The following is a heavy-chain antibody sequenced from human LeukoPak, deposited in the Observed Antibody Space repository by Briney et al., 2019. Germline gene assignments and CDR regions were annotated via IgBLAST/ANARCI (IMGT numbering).Heavy chain of an antibody. CDR3: ARVPYLYYFDY. J-gene: IGHJ4*02. Sequence: QPSETLSLTCTASGGSISSYYWNWIRQPPGKGLEWIGSIYYSGSTYYNPSLKSRVTISVDTSKNQFSLKLSSVTAADTAVYYCARVPYLYYFDYWGQGTLVTVSS. V-gene: IGHV4-59*12. CDR1: GGSISSYY. CDR2: IYYSGST.